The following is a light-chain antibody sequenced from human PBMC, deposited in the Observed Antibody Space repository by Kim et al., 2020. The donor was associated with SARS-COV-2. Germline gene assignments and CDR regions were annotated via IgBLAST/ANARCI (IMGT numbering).Light chain of an antibody. CDR1: KLGDKY. CDR2: QDS. Sequence: SYELTQPPSVSVSPGQTASITCSGDKLGDKYACWYQQKPGQSPVLVIYQDSKRPSGIPERFSGSNSGNTATLTISGTQAMDEADYYCQAWDSSTVVFGGWTKVTVL. V-gene: IGLV3-1*01. J-gene: IGLJ2*01. CDR3: QAWDSSTVV.